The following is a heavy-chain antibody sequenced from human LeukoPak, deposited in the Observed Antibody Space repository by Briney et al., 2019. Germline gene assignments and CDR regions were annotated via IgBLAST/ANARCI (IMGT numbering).Heavy chain of an antibody. CDR1: GFNFSDYN. CDR2: SSSILPTT. V-gene: IGHV3-48*04. D-gene: IGHD6-13*01. Sequence: GGSLRLSCAASGFNFSDYNMHWVRQAPGKGLEWVSYSSSILPTTFYAESVEGRFTISRDNAKNSLYLQMNSLRAEDTAVYYCARVQKGIAAAGAGGGWFEPWGQGTLVTVSA. J-gene: IGHJ5*02. CDR3: ARVQKGIAAAGAGGGWFEP.